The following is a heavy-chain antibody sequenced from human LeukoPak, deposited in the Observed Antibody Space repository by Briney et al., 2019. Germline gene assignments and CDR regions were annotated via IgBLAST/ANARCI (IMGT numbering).Heavy chain of an antibody. Sequence: FTFXXYGMSWVRQAPGKXLXGVSAISGSGGSTYYADSVKGRFTISRDNAKNXLNLQMNSLRAEDTAVYYCXXXXXXXXXTXXXXFDPWGXGXLVTASS. CDR1: FTFXXYG. CDR3: XXXXXXXXXTXXXXFDP. CDR2: ISGSGGST. V-gene: IGHV3-23*01. J-gene: IGHJ5*02.